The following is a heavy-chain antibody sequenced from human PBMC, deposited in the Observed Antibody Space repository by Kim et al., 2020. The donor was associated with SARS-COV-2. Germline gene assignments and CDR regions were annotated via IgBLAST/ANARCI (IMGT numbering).Heavy chain of an antibody. V-gene: IGHV7-4-1*02. CDR3: ARDFLDYYDSSGYYYEFDY. CDR2: INTNTGNP. D-gene: IGHD3-22*01. Sequence: ASVKVSCKASGYTFTSYAMNWVRQAPGQGLEWMGWINTNTGNPTYAQGFTGRFVFSLDTSVSTAYLQISSLKAEDTAVYYCARDFLDYYDSSGYYYEFDYWGQGTLATVSS. J-gene: IGHJ4*02. CDR1: GYTFTSYA.